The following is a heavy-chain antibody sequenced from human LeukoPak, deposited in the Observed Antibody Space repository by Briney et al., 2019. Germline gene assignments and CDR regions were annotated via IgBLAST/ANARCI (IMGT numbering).Heavy chain of an antibody. CDR2: INHSGST. Sequence: PSETLSLTCAVYGGSFSSYYWNWIRQPPGKGLEWIGEINHSGSTNHNPSLKSRVTISVHTSKNQFSLKLSSVTAADTAVYYCVRVVDITTSAGGYWGQGTLVTVSS. J-gene: IGHJ4*02. CDR1: GGSFSSYY. D-gene: IGHD3-22*01. V-gene: IGHV4-34*01. CDR3: VRVVDITTSAGGY.